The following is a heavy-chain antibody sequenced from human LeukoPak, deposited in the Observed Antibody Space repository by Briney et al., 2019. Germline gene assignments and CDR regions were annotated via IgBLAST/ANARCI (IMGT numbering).Heavy chain of an antibody. CDR2: ISGSGGST. CDR1: GFTFSSYA. D-gene: IGHD5-18*01. V-gene: IGHV3-23*01. J-gene: IGHJ4*02. CDR3: AKAGGRIQLWFDDY. Sequence: GGSLRLSCAASGFTFSSYAMSWVRQAPGKGLEWVSAISGSGGSTYYADSVKGRFTISRDNSKNTLYLQMNSLRAEDTAVYYCAKAGGRIQLWFDDYWGQGTLSPSPQ.